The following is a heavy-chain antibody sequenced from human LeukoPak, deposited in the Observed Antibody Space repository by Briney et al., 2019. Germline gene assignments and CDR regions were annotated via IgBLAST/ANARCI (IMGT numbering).Heavy chain of an antibody. D-gene: IGHD1-26*01. CDR2: IIPIFGTA. V-gene: IGHV1-69*05. J-gene: IGHJ5*02. CDR1: GYTFTSYA. CDR3: ASAGIVGATPIWFDP. Sequence: GASVKVSCKASGYTFTSYAISWVRQAPGQGLEWMGGIIPIFGTASYAQKFQGRVTITTDESTSTAYMELSSLRSEDTAVYYCASAGIVGATPIWFDPWGQGTLVTVSS.